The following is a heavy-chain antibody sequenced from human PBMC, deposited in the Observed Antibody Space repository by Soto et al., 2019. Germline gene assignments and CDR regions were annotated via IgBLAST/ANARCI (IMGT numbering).Heavy chain of an antibody. CDR2: VYSSGGT. D-gene: IGHD3-3*01. Sequence: SETLSLTCTVSGGSMSSYYWSWIRQPAGKGLEWIGRVYSSGGTHYNPSLKSRVTISLDTSKNQFSLSLLSVTDADTAVYYCARGQRFSDWFDPWGQGTLVTVSS. CDR3: ARGQRFSDWFDP. J-gene: IGHJ5*02. CDR1: GGSMSSYY. V-gene: IGHV4-4*07.